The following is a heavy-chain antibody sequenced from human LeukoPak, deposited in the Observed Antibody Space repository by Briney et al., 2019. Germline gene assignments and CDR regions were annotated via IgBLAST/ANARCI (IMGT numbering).Heavy chain of an antibody. J-gene: IGHJ5*02. CDR3: ARHGTSGTNLNWFDP. D-gene: IGHD1-1*01. Sequence: SETLSLTCTVSGGAISGGGYYWSWTRQHPGKGLEWIGYIYYSGSTNYNPSLKSRVTISVDTSKNQFSLKLSSVTAADTAVYYCARHGTSGTNLNWFDPWGQGTLVTVSS. CDR2: IYYSGST. V-gene: IGHV4-61*08. CDR1: GGAISGGGYY.